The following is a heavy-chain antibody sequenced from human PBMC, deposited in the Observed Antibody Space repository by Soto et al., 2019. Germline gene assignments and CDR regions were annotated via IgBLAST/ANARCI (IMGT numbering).Heavy chain of an antibody. V-gene: IGHV3-64D*06. J-gene: IGHJ4*02. CDR1: GFTFNHYW. D-gene: IGHD2-15*01. CDR3: AAWAEGATEVH. Sequence: GGSLRLSCAASGFTFNHYWMAWVRQAPGKGLEYVSGISDTGGSTSHADSVKGRFTISRDNSKDTLFLQMNSLRPEDTAVYYCAAWAEGATEVHWGQGT. CDR2: ISDTGGST.